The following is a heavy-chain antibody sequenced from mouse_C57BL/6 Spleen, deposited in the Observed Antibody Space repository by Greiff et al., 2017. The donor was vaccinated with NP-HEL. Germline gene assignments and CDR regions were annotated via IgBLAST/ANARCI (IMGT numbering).Heavy chain of an antibody. CDR3: ARNDYDDYAMDY. CDR1: GFTFSDYY. Sequence: VMLVESGGGLVQPGGSLKLSCAASGFTFSDYYMYWVRQTPEKRLEWVAYISNGGGSTYYPDTVKGRFTISRDNAKNTLYLQMSRLKSEDTAMYYCARNDYDDYAMDYWGQGTSVTVSS. D-gene: IGHD2-4*01. CDR2: ISNGGGST. V-gene: IGHV5-12*01. J-gene: IGHJ4*01.